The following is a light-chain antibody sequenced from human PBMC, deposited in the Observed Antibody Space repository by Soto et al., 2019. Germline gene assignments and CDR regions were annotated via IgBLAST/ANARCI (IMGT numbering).Light chain of an antibody. V-gene: IGKV1-5*03. CDR2: MAS. CDR3: QHHDSYSPSWP. CDR1: QGISNY. Sequence: DIQMTQYPSSLSASLGDRVTSTCRASQGISNYLAWYQQKPGKAPKLLIYMASSLESEVPSRFSGSGSGTEFTLTISSLQPDDSATYYCQHHDSYSPSWPFGQGTKVDIK. J-gene: IGKJ1*01.